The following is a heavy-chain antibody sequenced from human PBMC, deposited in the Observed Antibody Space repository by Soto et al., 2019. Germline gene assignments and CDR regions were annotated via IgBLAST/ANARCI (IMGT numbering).Heavy chain of an antibody. J-gene: IGHJ6*02. V-gene: IGHV1-18*04. D-gene: IGHD3-3*01. CDR2: ISAYNGNT. CDR1: GYTFTNYG. Sequence: ASVKVSCKASGYTFTNYGINWVRQAPGQGLEWMGWISAYNGNTNYAQKLQGRVTVTTDTSTSTAYMEISGLTFEDTAFYYCPVSLYGVVLHYYYRMDVWGPGTSVTVSS. CDR3: PVSLYGVVLHYYYRMDV.